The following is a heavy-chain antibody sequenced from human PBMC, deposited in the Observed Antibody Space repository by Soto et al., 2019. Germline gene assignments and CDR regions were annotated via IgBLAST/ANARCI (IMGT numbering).Heavy chain of an antibody. V-gene: IGHV1-46*01. D-gene: IGHD6-13*01. CDR2: INPASGST. J-gene: IGHJ4*02. CDR3: ARDLAAGAH. Sequence: QVQLVQSGAEVKKPGASVKLSCRTSGYTFTHYYIHWVRQAPGQGLEWLAIINPASGSTNYAQDFQGRVTLTMDTTTTTVYMELSGLRAEDTAIFYCARDLAAGAHWGQGTLVTVSS. CDR1: GYTFTHYY.